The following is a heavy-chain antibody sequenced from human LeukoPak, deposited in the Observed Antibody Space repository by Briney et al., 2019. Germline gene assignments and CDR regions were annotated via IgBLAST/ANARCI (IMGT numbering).Heavy chain of an antibody. CDR1: GGSISSYY. CDR3: ARHGYSYGPDY. V-gene: IGHV4-59*01. J-gene: IGHJ4*02. CDR2: IYYSGST. Sequence: SETLSLTCTVSGGSISSYYWSWIRQPLGKGLEWIGYIYYSGSTNYNPSLKSRVTISVDTSKNQFSLKLSSVTAADTAVYYCARHGYSYGPDYWGQGTLVTVSS. D-gene: IGHD5-18*01.